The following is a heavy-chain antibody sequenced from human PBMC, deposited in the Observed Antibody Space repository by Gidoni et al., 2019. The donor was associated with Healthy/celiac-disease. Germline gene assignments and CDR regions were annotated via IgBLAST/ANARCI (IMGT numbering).Heavy chain of an antibody. CDR3: ARDPTIFGVVPSLFDY. J-gene: IGHJ4*02. CDR1: GFAFSSYW. D-gene: IGHD3-3*01. CDR2: IKQDGSEK. V-gene: IGHV3-7*01. Sequence: EVQLVESGGGLVQPGGSLRLSCADSGFAFSSYWMSWVRQAPGKGLEWVANIKQDGSEKYYVDSVKGRFTISRDNAKNSLYLQMNSLRAEDTAVYYCARDPTIFGVVPSLFDYWGQGTLVTVSS.